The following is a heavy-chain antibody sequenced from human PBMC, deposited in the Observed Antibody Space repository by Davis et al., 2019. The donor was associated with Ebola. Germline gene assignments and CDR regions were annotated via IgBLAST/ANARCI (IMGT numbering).Heavy chain of an antibody. CDR3: ARGMRYYFDY. Sequence: MPSETLSLTCTVSGGSISSGGYYWSWIRQHPGKGLEWIGYIYYSGSTNYNPSLKSRVTISVDTSKNQFSLKLSSVTAADTAVYYCARGMRYYFDYWGQGTLVTVSS. J-gene: IGHJ4*02. V-gene: IGHV4-61*08. CDR1: GGSISSGGYY. CDR2: IYYSGST.